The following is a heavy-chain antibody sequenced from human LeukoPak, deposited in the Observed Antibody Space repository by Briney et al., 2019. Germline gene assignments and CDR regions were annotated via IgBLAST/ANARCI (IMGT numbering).Heavy chain of an antibody. J-gene: IGHJ4*02. CDR1: GYTFTGYY. Sequence: ASVKVSCKASGYTFTGYYMHWVRQAPGQGLEWMGWIDPNSGGTNYAQKFQGWVTMTRDTSISTAYMELSRLRSDDTAVYYCARVKGGSSGWYDFDYWGQGTLVTVSS. CDR3: ARVKGGSSGWYDFDY. CDR2: IDPNSGGT. V-gene: IGHV1-2*04. D-gene: IGHD6-19*01.